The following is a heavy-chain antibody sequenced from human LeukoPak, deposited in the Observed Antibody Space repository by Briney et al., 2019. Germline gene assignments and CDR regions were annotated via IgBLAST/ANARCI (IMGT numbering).Heavy chain of an antibody. CDR1: GFTLSTYA. CDR2: ISTSGDRT. Sequence: GGSLRLSRAASGFTLSTYAMTWVRQARGRGLEWVSGISTSGDRTYYADSVKGRSTISRDNDENSLYLQMNSLGAEDTAVYYCAREVKQWVEILTGPALGKDVWGQGTTVTVSS. V-gene: IGHV3-23*01. D-gene: IGHD3-9*01. J-gene: IGHJ6*02. CDR3: AREVKQWVEILTGPALGKDV.